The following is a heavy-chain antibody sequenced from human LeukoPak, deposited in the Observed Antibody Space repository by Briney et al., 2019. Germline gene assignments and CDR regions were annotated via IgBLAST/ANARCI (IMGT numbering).Heavy chain of an antibody. Sequence: PGGSLRLSCAASGFTFSSYSMNWVRQAPGKGLEWVSSISSSSSYIYYADSVKGRFTISRDDAKNSLYLQMNSLRAEDTAVYYCARVASPYSSSSLDYWGQGTLVTVSS. D-gene: IGHD6-6*01. V-gene: IGHV3-21*01. CDR1: GFTFSSYS. CDR2: ISSSSSYI. CDR3: ARVASPYSSSSLDY. J-gene: IGHJ4*02.